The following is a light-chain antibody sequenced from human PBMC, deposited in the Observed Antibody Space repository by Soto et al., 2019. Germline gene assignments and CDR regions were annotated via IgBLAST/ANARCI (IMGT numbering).Light chain of an antibody. CDR2: GAS. CDR3: QQYGSSHRIT. CDR1: QSVSSN. Sequence: EIVMTQSPATLSVSPGERATLSCRASQSVSSNLAWYQQKPGQAPRLLIYGASTRATGIPARFSGSGSGTDFTLTISRLEPEDFAVYYCQQYGSSHRITFGQGTRLEIK. V-gene: IGKV3-15*01. J-gene: IGKJ5*01.